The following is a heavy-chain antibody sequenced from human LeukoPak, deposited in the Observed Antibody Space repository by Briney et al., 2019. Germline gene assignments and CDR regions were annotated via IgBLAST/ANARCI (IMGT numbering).Heavy chain of an antibody. V-gene: IGHV3-30*18. CDR1: GFTFSSFG. D-gene: IGHD3-10*01. J-gene: IGHJ4*02. CDR3: AKDGLWFGDLTYFDY. Sequence: GGSLRLSCAGSGFTFSSFGMHWVRQAPGKGLEWVAVISHDGSYEYYADSMKGRFTISRDTSKNTLYLQMNSLRAEDTAVYYCAKDGLWFGDLTYFDYWGQGVLVTVSS. CDR2: ISHDGSYE.